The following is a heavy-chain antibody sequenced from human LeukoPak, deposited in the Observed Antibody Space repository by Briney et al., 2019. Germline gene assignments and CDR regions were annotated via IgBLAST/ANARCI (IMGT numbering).Heavy chain of an antibody. D-gene: IGHD6-19*01. J-gene: IGHJ1*01. V-gene: IGHV4-59*01. CDR2: IYYSGST. Sequence: SETLSLTCTVSGVSITSYYWSWIRQPPGKGLEWIGYIYYSGSTNYNPSLKSRVTISVDTSKNQFSLKLNSVTAADTAVYYCARDRSSGWEYFRYWGQGTLVTVSS. CDR1: GVSITSYY. CDR3: ARDRSSGWEYFRY.